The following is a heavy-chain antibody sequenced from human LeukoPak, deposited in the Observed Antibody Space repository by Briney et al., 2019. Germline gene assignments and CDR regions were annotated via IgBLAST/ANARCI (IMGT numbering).Heavy chain of an antibody. D-gene: IGHD1-26*01. CDR2: INHSGST. J-gene: IGHJ4*02. CDR3: ARGYSYFDY. CDR1: GVSFSGYY. Sequence: SETLSLTCAVYGVSFSGYYWSWIRQPPGKGLEWIGEINHSGSTNYNPSLKSRVTISVDTSKNQFSLKLSSVTAADTAVYYCARGYSYFDYWGQGTLVTVSS. V-gene: IGHV4-34*01.